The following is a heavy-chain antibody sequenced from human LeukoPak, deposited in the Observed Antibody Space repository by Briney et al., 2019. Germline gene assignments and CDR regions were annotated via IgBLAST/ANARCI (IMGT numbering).Heavy chain of an antibody. CDR1: GGTFSSYA. CDR2: IIPILGIA. D-gene: IGHD6-13*01. CDR3: ARLGIAAAGTASDPG. Sequence: GASVKVSCKASGGTFSSYAISWVRQAPGQGLEWMGRIIPILGIANYAQKFQGRVTITADKSTSTAYMELSSLRSEDTAVYYCARLGIAAAGTASDPGWGQGTLVTVSS. J-gene: IGHJ4*02. V-gene: IGHV1-69*04.